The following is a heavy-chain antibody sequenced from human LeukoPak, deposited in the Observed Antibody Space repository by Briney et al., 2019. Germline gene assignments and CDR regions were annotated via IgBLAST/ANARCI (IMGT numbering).Heavy chain of an antibody. CDR2: IKSKTDGGTM. Sequence: GGSLRLSCAASGFTFSNACMSWVRQAPGKGLEWVGRIKSKTDGGTMDYAAPVKGRFIIPRDDSKNTLFLQVNSLKIEDTAVYYCTTVTLRPVGLWGQGTLVTVSS. CDR3: TTVTLRPVGL. V-gene: IGHV3-15*05. CDR1: GFTFSNAC. J-gene: IGHJ4*02. D-gene: IGHD3-10*01.